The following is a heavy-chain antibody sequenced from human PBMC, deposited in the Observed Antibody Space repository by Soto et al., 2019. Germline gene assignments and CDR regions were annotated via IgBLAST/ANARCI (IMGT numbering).Heavy chain of an antibody. CDR3: AKAPLHPHYGDYGPGVYGMDV. Sequence: HPGGSLRLSCAASGFTFSSYAMSWVRQAPGKGLEWVSAISGSGGSTYYADSVKGRFTISRDNSKNTLYLQMNSLRAEDTAVYYCAKAPLHPHYGDYGPGVYGMDVWGQGTTVTVSS. V-gene: IGHV3-23*01. CDR1: GFTFSSYA. CDR2: ISGSGGST. D-gene: IGHD4-17*01. J-gene: IGHJ6*02.